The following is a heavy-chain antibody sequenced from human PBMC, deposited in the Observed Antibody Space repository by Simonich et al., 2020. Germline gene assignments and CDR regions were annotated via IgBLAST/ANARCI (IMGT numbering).Heavy chain of an antibody. CDR1: GYSFTSYW. Sequence: EVQLVQSGAEVKKPGESLKISCKGSGYSFTSYWLGWVRQVPGKGLEWMGIIIPGDCDTKYGPSFQGQVTISADKSISTAYLQWSSLKASDTAMYYCARQLNDFDIWGQGTMVTVSS. D-gene: IGHD1-1*01. CDR2: IIPGDCDT. J-gene: IGHJ3*02. CDR3: ARQLNDFDI. V-gene: IGHV5-51*01.